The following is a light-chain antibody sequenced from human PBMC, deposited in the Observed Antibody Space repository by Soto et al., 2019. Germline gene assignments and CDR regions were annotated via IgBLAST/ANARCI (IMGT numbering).Light chain of an antibody. V-gene: IGKV3-15*01. CDR2: GAS. CDR3: QQYNNWPPDRT. Sequence: EIVMTQSPATLSVSPGERATLSCRASQRFATNLAWYQQKPGQAPRLLIYGASTRATGIPARFSGSGSGTEFTLTISSLQSEDFAIYFCQQYNNWPPDRTFGQGTKVEIK. J-gene: IGKJ1*01. CDR1: QRFATN.